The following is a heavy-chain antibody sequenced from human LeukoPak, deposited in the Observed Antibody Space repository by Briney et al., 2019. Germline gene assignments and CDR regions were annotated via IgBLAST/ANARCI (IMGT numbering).Heavy chain of an antibody. CDR3: ARGNGDFPIWYFDL. J-gene: IGHJ2*01. D-gene: IGHD4-17*01. V-gene: IGHV3-30*03. CDR1: GFTFSTYG. Sequence: GGSLRLSCTASGFTFSTYGMHWVRQAPGKGLEWVTLISYDGSTKYYSDSVKGRFTISRDNSKNTLYLQMNSLRAEDTAVYYCARGNGDFPIWYFDLWGRGTLVTVSS. CDR2: ISYDGSTK.